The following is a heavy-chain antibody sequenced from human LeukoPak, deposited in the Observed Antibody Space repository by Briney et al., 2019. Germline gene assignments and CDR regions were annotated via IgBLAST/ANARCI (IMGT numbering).Heavy chain of an antibody. CDR3: ARAHSSSSPELY. CDR2: ISSSGSTI. V-gene: IGHV3-48*03. Sequence: GGSLRLSCAASGFTFSTYEMNWVRQAPGKGLEWVSYISSSGSTIYYADSVKGRFTISRDNAKNSLYLQMNSLRAEDTAVYHCARAHSSSSPELYWGQGTLVTVSS. J-gene: IGHJ4*02. D-gene: IGHD6-13*01. CDR1: GFTFSTYE.